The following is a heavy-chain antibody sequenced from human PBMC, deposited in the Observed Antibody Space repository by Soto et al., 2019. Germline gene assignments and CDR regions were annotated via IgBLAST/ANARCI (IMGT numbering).Heavy chain of an antibody. CDR1: YDSISSFY. Sequence: SQMLSVTCTVSYDSISSFYWSWIRQHPGKGLEWIGYIYYSGSTNYNPSLKGRVTISVDTSKNQFSLKLSSVTAADTAVYYCARAPWGYSSSWYLDYWGQGTLVTVSS. V-gene: IGHV4-59*01. CDR3: ARAPWGYSSSWYLDY. J-gene: IGHJ4*02. D-gene: IGHD6-13*01. CDR2: IYYSGST.